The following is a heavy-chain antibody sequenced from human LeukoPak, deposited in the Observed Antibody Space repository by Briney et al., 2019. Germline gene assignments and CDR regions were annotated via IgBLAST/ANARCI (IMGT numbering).Heavy chain of an antibody. CDR2: INHSGST. D-gene: IGHD6-13*01. V-gene: IGHV4-34*01. CDR1: GGSFSGYY. J-gene: IGHJ6*03. Sequence: SETLSLTCAVYGGSFSGYYWSWIRQPPGKGLEWIGEINHSGSTNYNPSLKSRVTISVDTSKNQFSLKLSSVTAAGTAVYYCARGLIAAAGTRNYYYYYMDVWGKGTTVTVSS. CDR3: ARGLIAAAGTRNYYYYYMDV.